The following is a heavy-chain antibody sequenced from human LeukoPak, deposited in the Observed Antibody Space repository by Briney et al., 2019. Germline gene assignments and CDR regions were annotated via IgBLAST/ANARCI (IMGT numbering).Heavy chain of an antibody. CDR3: ARGGYDSSGYYLDY. D-gene: IGHD3-22*01. J-gene: IGHJ4*02. CDR1: GFTFSSYS. Sequence: GGSLRLSCAASGFTFSSYSMNWVRQAPGKGLEWVAVISYDGSNKYYADSVKGRFTISRDNSKNTLYLQMNSLRAEDTAVYYCARGGYDSSGYYLDYWGQGTLVTVSS. V-gene: IGHV3-30*03. CDR2: ISYDGSNK.